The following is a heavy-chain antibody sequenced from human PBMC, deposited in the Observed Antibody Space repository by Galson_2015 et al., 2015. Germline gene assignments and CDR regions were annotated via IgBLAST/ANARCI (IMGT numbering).Heavy chain of an antibody. CDR3: TPYRLLFTQNFDY. D-gene: IGHD2-2*01. J-gene: IGHJ4*02. CDR2: IRSKAYGGTT. V-gene: IGHV3-49*02. Sequence: WVGFIRSKAYGGTTEYAASVKGRFTISRDDSKSIAYLQMNSLKTEDTAVYYCTPYRLLFTQNFDYWGQGTLVTVSS.